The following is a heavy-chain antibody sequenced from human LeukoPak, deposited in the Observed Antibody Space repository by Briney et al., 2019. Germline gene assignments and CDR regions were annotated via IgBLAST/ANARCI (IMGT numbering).Heavy chain of an antibody. D-gene: IGHD2-2*01. CDR2: IYPGDSDT. J-gene: IGHJ4*02. CDR1: GYSFTSYW. Sequence: GESLKTSCKGSGYSFTSYWIGWVRQMPGKGLEWMGIIYPGDSDTRYSPSFQGQVTISADKSISTAYLQWSSLKASDTAMYYCARLRYCSSTSCYGPDYWGQGTLVTVSS. V-gene: IGHV5-51*01. CDR3: ARLRYCSSTSCYGPDY.